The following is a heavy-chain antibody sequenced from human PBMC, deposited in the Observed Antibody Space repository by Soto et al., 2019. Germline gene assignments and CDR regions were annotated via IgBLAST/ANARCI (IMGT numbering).Heavy chain of an antibody. CDR2: IWYDGSNK. CDR3: ARVGLRYFDWSFAFVHY. Sequence: GGSLRLSCAASGFTFSSYGMHWVRQAPGKGLEWVAVIWYDGSNKYYADSVKGRFTISRDNSKNTLYLQMNSLRAEDTAVYYCARVGLRYFDWSFAFVHYWGQGTLVTV. V-gene: IGHV3-33*01. D-gene: IGHD3-9*01. J-gene: IGHJ4*02. CDR1: GFTFSSYG.